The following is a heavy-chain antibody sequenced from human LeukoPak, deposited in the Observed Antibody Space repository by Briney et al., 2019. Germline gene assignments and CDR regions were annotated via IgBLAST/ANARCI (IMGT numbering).Heavy chain of an antibody. CDR1: GYTFTSYG. Sequence: ASVKVSCKASGYTFTSYGISWVRQAPGQGLEWMGWISAYNGNTNYAQKLQGRVTMTTDTSTSTAYMELRSPRSDDTAVYYCARDKGGYCSGGSCYPLGYWGQGTLVTVSS. CDR2: ISAYNGNT. CDR3: ARDKGGYCSGGSCYPLGY. J-gene: IGHJ4*02. V-gene: IGHV1-18*01. D-gene: IGHD2-15*01.